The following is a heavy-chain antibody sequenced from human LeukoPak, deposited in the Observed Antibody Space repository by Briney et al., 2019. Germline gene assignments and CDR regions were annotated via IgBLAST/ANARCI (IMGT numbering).Heavy chain of an antibody. CDR3: ARKDRGRKYYYDSSGYVDY. V-gene: IGHV1-18*01. Sequence: ASVKVSCKASGYTLTSYGISWVRQAPGQGLEWMGWISAYNGNTNYAQKLQGRVTMTTDTSTSTAYMELRSLRSGDTAVYYCARKDRGRKYYYDSSGYVDYWGQGTLVTVSS. CDR2: ISAYNGNT. CDR1: GYTLTSYG. J-gene: IGHJ4*02. D-gene: IGHD3-22*01.